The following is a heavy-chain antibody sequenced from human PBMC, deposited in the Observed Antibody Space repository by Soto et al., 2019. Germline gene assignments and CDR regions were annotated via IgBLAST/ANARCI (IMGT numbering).Heavy chain of an antibody. CDR1: GYTFTGYY. V-gene: IGHV1-2*04. CDR2: INPNSGGT. D-gene: IGHD4-17*01. Sequence: ASVKVSCKASGYTFTGYYMHWVRQAPGQGLEWMGWINPNSGGTNYAQKFQGWVTMTRDTSISTAYMELSRLRSDDTAVYYCARDFETYGDYYYYGMDVWGQGTTVTVSS. J-gene: IGHJ6*02. CDR3: ARDFETYGDYYYYGMDV.